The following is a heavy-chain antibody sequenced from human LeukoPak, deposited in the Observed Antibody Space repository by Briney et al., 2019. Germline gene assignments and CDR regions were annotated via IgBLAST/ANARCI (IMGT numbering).Heavy chain of an antibody. CDR2: INPNSGGT. D-gene: IGHD1-26*01. CDR1: GYIFTGYY. Sequence: GASVKVSCKASGYIFTGYYMHWVRQAPGQGLEWMGRINPNSGGTNYAQKFQGRVTMTRDTSISTAYMELSRLRSDDTAVYYCARVPPYSGSYFWGQGTLVTVSS. V-gene: IGHV1-2*06. CDR3: ARVPPYSGSYF. J-gene: IGHJ4*02.